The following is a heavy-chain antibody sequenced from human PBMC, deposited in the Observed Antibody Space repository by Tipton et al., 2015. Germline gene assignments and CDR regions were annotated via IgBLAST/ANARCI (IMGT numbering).Heavy chain of an antibody. CDR3: VKDGYYYDNSGYSPLDY. CDR1: GGSFSGYY. CDR2: ISSNGYNT. J-gene: IGHJ4*02. D-gene: IGHD3-22*01. V-gene: IGHV3-64D*08. Sequence: SLRLSCAVYGGSFSGYYWNWVRQAPGKGLEYVSAISSNGYNTYYADSVKGRFTISRDNSKNTLYLQMSSLRAEDTAVYYCVKDGYYYDNSGYSPLDYWGQGTLVTVSS.